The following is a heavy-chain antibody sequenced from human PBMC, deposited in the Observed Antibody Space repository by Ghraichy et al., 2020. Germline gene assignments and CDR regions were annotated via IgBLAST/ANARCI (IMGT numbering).Heavy chain of an antibody. CDR1: GLSFSSYS. V-gene: IGHV3-48*01. Sequence: GGSLRLSCAASGLSFSSYSIHWVRQAPGKGLEWISYISGSTRTIYYADSVKGRFTISRDNAKNSVYLQMNSLRAEDTAVYYCASGQLLRFLGYWGQGTLVTVSS. J-gene: IGHJ4*02. D-gene: IGHD3-3*01. CDR2: ISGSTRTI. CDR3: ASGQLLRFLGY.